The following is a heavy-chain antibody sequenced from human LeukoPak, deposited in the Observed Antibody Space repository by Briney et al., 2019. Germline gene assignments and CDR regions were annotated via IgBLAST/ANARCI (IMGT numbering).Heavy chain of an antibody. CDR1: GASINTYY. D-gene: IGHD3-10*01. CDR3: ARVLRPMASQYYFDY. CDR2: IYYSGTT. V-gene: IGHV4-59*01. Sequence: SETLSLTCTLSGASINTYYWSWIREPPGKGLEWIGYIYYSGTTSYNPSLKTRVTISIDTSKNQFSLKLSSVTAADTAVYYCARVLRPMASQYYFDYWGQGTLVTVSS. J-gene: IGHJ4*02.